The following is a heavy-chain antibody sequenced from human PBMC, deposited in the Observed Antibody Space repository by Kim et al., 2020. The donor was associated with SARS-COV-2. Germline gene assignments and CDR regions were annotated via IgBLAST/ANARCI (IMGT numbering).Heavy chain of an antibody. J-gene: IGHJ4*02. CDR2: GDA. CDR3: AGDRASRY. Sequence: GDANYADSVMGRFTISSDDSKNTLYLQMNSLRADDTSVYYCAGDRASRYWGQGTLVTVSS. V-gene: IGHV3-53*01.